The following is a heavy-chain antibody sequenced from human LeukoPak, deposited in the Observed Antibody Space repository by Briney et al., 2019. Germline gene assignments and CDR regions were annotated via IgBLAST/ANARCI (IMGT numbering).Heavy chain of an antibody. D-gene: IGHD3-10*01. V-gene: IGHV1-46*01. CDR1: GYTFTSYY. Sequence: GASVKVSCKASGYTFTSYYMHWVRQAPGQGLEWMGIINPSGGSTSYAQKFQGRVTMTRDTSTSTVYMELSSLRSEDTAVYYCARQPKPAYYGSGSPPLYYYYYYMDVWGKGTTVTISS. CDR2: INPSGGST. CDR3: ARQPKPAYYGSGSPPLYYYYYYMDV. J-gene: IGHJ6*03.